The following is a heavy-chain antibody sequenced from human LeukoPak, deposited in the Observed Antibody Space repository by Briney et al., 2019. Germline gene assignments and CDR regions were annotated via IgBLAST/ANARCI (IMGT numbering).Heavy chain of an antibody. CDR1: GFTFSTSW. J-gene: IGHJ4*02. Sequence: GGSLRLSCAASGFTFSTSWMSWDRQAPGKGLEWVANIKHDASETNYVDSVKGRFTISRDNAKNSLYLQMNSLRAEDTAVYYCARPRVPDSWGQGTLVTVSS. V-gene: IGHV3-7*01. CDR3: ARPRVPDS. CDR2: IKHDASET.